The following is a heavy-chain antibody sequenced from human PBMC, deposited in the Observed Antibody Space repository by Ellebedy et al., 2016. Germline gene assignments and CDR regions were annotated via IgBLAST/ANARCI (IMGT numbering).Heavy chain of an antibody. D-gene: IGHD6-19*01. CDR2: MFSGGSS. CDR1: GFTVSSNY. CDR3: AKDPREWLVRGYFDY. J-gene: IGHJ4*02. V-gene: IGHV3-53*01. Sequence: GGSLRLSCAASGFTVSSNYMSWVRQPLGKGLEWVSVMFSGGSSYYADSVKGRLTISRDNSKTTLYLQMNSLRAEDTAVYYCAKDPREWLVRGYFDYWGQGTLVTVSS.